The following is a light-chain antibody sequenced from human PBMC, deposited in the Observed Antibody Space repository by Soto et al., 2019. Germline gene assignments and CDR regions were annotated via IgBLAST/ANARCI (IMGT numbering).Light chain of an antibody. CDR1: SSDVGSYNL. V-gene: IGLV2-23*01. CDR2: EGS. Sequence: QSALTQPASVSGSPGQSITISCTGTSSDVGSYNLVSWYQQHPGKAPKLMIYEGSKRPSGVSNRFSGSKSGNTASLTISGLQAEDEADYYCCSYACSRVFGGGTKLTVL. J-gene: IGLJ2*01. CDR3: CSYACSRV.